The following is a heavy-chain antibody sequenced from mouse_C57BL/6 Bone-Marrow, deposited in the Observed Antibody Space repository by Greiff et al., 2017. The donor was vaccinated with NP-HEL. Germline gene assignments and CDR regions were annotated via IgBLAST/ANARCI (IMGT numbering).Heavy chain of an antibody. CDR2: IYPGDGDT. D-gene: IGHD3-3*01. CDR1: GYAFSSYW. CDR3: ARWGDFYYFDY. J-gene: IGHJ2*01. V-gene: IGHV1-80*01. Sequence: QVQLQQSGAELVKPGASVKISCKASGYAFSSYWMNWVKQRPGKGLEWIGQIYPGDGDTNYNGKFKGKATLTADKSSSTAYMQLSSLTSEDSAVYFCARWGDFYYFDYWGQGTTLTVSS.